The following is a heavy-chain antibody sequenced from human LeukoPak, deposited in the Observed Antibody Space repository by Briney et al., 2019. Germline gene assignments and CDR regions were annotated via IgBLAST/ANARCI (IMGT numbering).Heavy chain of an antibody. CDR1: GFTFSSYA. CDR3: AKDHRNYDFWSGYYSFDY. Sequence: GGSLRLSWAAAGFTFSSYAMSWVRQAPGNGLEWVSAISGSGGSTYYADSVKGRFTISRDNSKNTLYLQMNSLRAEDTAVYYCAKDHRNYDFWSGYYSFDYWGQGTLVTVSS. V-gene: IGHV3-23*01. CDR2: ISGSGGST. D-gene: IGHD3-3*01. J-gene: IGHJ4*02.